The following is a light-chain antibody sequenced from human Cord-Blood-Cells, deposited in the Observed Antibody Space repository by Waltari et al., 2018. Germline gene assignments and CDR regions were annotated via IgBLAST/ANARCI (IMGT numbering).Light chain of an antibody. CDR3: QVWDSSSDHVV. J-gene: IGLJ2*01. CDR1: NIGSKS. CDR2: DDS. V-gene: IGLV3-21*03. Sequence: YVLTPPPSVSVAPGKTARITCGGTNIGSKSVHWYQQTPGQAPVLVVYDDSDRPSGIPERFSGSNSGNTATLTISRVEAGDEADYYCQVWDSSSDHVVFGGGTKLTVL.